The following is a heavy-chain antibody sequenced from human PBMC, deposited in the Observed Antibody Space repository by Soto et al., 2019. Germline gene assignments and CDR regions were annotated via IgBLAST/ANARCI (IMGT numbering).Heavy chain of an antibody. Sequence: SETLSLTCAVYGGSFSGYYWSWIRQPPGKGLEWIGEINHSGSTNYNPSLKSRVTISVDTSKNQFSLKLSSVTAADTAVYYCARAAREFDYYYGMDVWGHGTTVTVSS. D-gene: IGHD6-6*01. CDR3: ARAAREFDYYYGMDV. CDR1: GGSFSGYY. V-gene: IGHV4-34*01. CDR2: INHSGST. J-gene: IGHJ6*02.